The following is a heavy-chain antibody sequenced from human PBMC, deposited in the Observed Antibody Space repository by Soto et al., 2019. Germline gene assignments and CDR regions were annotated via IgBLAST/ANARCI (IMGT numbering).Heavy chain of an antibody. CDR2: VFSDDTK. J-gene: IGHJ4*02. D-gene: IGHD3-22*01. CDR3: ARIRSAGGYYFDS. Sequence: SGPTLVNPTETLTLTCVVSGYSFNDIRMGVSWIRQPPGKPLEWLADVFSDDTKFYSASLKARLTISQDSSTSQVVLHMTKTDPVDTATYYCARIRSAGGYYFDSWGQGFLVTVSS. CDR1: GYSFNDIRMG. V-gene: IGHV2-26*01.